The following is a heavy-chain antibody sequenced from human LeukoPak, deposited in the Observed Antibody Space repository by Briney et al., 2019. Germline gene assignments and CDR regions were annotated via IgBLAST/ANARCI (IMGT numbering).Heavy chain of an antibody. Sequence: ASVKVSCKASGYTFTGYYMHWVRQAPGQGLEWMGWINPNSGGTNYAQKFQGRVTMTRDTSISTAYMELSRLRSDNTAVYYCARDSGYSYGPYYWGQGTLVTVSS. CDR1: GYTFTGYY. CDR3: ARDSGYSYGPYY. V-gene: IGHV1-2*02. D-gene: IGHD5-18*01. CDR2: INPNSGGT. J-gene: IGHJ4*02.